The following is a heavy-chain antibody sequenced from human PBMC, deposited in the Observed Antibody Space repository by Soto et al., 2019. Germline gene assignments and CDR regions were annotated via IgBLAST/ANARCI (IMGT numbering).Heavy chain of an antibody. Sequence: QVQLVESGGGVVQPGRSLRLSCAASGFTFSSYGMHWVRQAPGKGLEWVAVISYDGSNKYYADSVKGRFTISRDNSKNTLYLQMNCLRAEDTAVYYCAKDPGYCSGGSCYGYNWFDPWGQGTLVTVSS. CDR2: ISYDGSNK. CDR3: AKDPGYCSGGSCYGYNWFDP. V-gene: IGHV3-30*18. CDR1: GFTFSSYG. J-gene: IGHJ5*02. D-gene: IGHD2-15*01.